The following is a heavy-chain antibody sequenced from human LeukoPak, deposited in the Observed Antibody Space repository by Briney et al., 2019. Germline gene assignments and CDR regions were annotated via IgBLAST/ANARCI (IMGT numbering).Heavy chain of an antibody. J-gene: IGHJ4*02. D-gene: IGHD2-21*01. CDR2: IYYSGST. CDR3: ARVWRRGYYFDY. V-gene: IGHV4-30-4*01. Sequence: SQTLSLTCTVSGGSISSGDYYWSWIRQPPGKGMEWIGYIYYSGSTYYNPSLKSRVTISVDTSKNQFSLKLSSVTAAGTAVYYCARVWRRGYYFDYWGQGTLVTVSS. CDR1: GGSISSGDYY.